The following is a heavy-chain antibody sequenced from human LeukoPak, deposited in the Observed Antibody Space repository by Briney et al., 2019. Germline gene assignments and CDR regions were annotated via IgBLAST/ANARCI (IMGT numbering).Heavy chain of an antibody. Sequence: GESLKISCKGSGYSFTSYWIGWVRQLPGKGLDWMGIIYPGDSDTRYSPSFQGQVTISADKSISTAYLQWSSLKASDTAMYYCARLSPSNTAMGELHYWGQGTLVTVSS. V-gene: IGHV5-51*01. D-gene: IGHD5-18*01. CDR1: GYSFTSYW. J-gene: IGHJ4*02. CDR2: IYPGDSDT. CDR3: ARLSPSNTAMGELHY.